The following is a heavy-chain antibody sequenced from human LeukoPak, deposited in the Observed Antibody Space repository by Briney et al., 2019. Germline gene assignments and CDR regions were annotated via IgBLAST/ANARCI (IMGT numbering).Heavy chain of an antibody. J-gene: IGHJ5*02. CDR3: ARGGGDYYGSGSYVFRFDP. Sequence: SETLSLTCTVSGGSISSSVYYWGWIRQPPGKGLEWIGRIYTSGSTNYNPSLKSRVTISVDTSKNQFSLKLSSVTAAGTAVYYCARGGGDYYGSGSYVFRFDPWGQGTLVTVSS. CDR2: IYTSGST. CDR1: GGSISSSVYY. V-gene: IGHV4-61*02. D-gene: IGHD3-10*01.